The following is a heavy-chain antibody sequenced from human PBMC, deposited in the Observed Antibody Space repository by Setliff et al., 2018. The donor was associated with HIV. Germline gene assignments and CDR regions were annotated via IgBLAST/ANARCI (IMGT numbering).Heavy chain of an antibody. V-gene: IGHV1-69*13. CDR1: GGTFSSYA. CDR2: IIAISGTP. CDR3: ARRRTDSVSWYDSEFDP. Sequence: GASVKVSCKASGGTFSSYAISWVRQTPGQGLEWMGGIIAISGTPNYAQKFQGRVTITADESTSTAYMELSSLRSEDTAVYYCARRRTDSVSWYDSEFDPWGQGTLVTVSS. D-gene: IGHD6-13*01. J-gene: IGHJ5*02.